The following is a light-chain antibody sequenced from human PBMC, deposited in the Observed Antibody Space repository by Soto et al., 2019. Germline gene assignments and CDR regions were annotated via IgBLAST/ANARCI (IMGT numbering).Light chain of an antibody. Sequence: ETVLTQSPATLSLSPGERVTLSCRASEPFWSGCLAWYQQKPGQSPRLLIYCASSSATAIPDRFSGSGSGTDFTLPISRLEPEDFAVYYGHHYGNTTWTFGPGTKVGIK. CDR1: EPFWSGC. CDR3: HHYGNTTWT. CDR2: CAS. J-gene: IGKJ1*01. V-gene: IGKV3-20*01.